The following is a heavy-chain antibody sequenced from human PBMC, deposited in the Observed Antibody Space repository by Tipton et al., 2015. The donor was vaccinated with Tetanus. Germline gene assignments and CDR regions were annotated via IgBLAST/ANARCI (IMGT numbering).Heavy chain of an antibody. CDR1: GFTFRTYG. Sequence: SLRLSCAASGFTFRTYGMHWVRQAPGKGLEWVALILYGGNYKHYDDSVKGRVTISRDDSRNVVYLQMNSLRAEDTALYYCARDVEAGWYIRGMAVDYYGMDVWGQGTTVTVSS. D-gene: IGHD6-19*01. V-gene: IGHV3-30*03. CDR2: ILYGGNYK. CDR3: ARDVEAGWYIRGMAVDYYGMDV. J-gene: IGHJ6*02.